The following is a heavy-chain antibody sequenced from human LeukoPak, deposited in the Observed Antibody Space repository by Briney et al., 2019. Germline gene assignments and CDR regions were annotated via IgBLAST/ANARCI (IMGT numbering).Heavy chain of an antibody. CDR1: GFTFSSYA. Sequence: GGSLRLSCAASGFTFSSYAMSWVRQAPGKGLEWVSAISGSGGSTYYADSAKGRFTISRDNSKNTLYLQMNSLRAEDTAVYYCAKDLFATDYYDSSGYYFDYWGQEPWSPSPQ. CDR3: AKDLFATDYYDSSGYYFDY. V-gene: IGHV3-23*01. J-gene: IGHJ4*01. CDR2: ISGSGGST. D-gene: IGHD3-22*01.